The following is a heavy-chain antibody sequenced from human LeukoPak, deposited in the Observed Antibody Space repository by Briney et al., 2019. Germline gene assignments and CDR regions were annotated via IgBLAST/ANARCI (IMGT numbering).Heavy chain of an antibody. CDR1: GGSISSSSYY. D-gene: IGHD3-10*01. V-gene: IGHV4-39*01. J-gene: IGHJ4*02. CDR3: ARLQRRESIDY. CDR2: IYYSGST. Sequence: SETLSLICTVSGGSISSSSYYWGWIRQPPGKGLEWIGSIYYSGSTYYNPSLKSRVTISVDTSKNQFSLKLSSVTAADTAVYYCARLQRRESIDYWGQGTLVTVSS.